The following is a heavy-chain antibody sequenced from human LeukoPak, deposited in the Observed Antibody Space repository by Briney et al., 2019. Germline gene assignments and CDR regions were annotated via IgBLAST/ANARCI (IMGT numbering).Heavy chain of an antibody. J-gene: IGHJ4*02. D-gene: IGHD1-26*01. CDR1: GFTFSSYA. V-gene: IGHV3-23*01. CDR2: ISGSGGIT. Sequence: GGSLRLSCAASGFTFSSYAMSWVRQAPGKGLEWVSAISGSGGITYYSDSVKGRFTISRDNSKNTLYLQVNSLRAEDAAVYYCAKDPSASYWYFDNWGQGTLVTVSS. CDR3: AKDPSASYWYFDN.